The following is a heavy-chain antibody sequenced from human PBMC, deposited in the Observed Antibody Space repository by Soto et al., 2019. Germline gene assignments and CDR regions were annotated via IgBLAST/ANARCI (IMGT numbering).Heavy chain of an antibody. D-gene: IGHD1-1*01. Sequence: PSETLSLTCTVSGGSVSSGSYYWSWIRQPPGKGLEWIGYIYYSGSTNYNPSLKSRVTISVDTSKNQFSLKLSSVTAADTAVYYCARERRYNWKAFDYWGQGTLVTVSS. CDR2: IYYSGST. CDR1: GGSVSSGSYY. V-gene: IGHV4-61*01. J-gene: IGHJ4*02. CDR3: ARERRYNWKAFDY.